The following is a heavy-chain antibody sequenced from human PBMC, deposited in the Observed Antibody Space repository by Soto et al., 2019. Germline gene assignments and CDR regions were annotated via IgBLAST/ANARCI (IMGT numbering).Heavy chain of an antibody. J-gene: IGHJ6*02. V-gene: IGHV5-51*01. CDR2: IYPGDSDT. CDR1: GYTFTDYW. D-gene: IGHD1-20*01. Sequence: GESLKISCKGSGYTFTDYWIGWVRQLPGKGLEWMGIIYPGDSDTRYSPSFQGHVTITVDKSTSTAYLQWNTLKASDTAMYYCARERITGILPDYYYYGMDVWGQGTTVTVSS. CDR3: ARERITGILPDYYYYGMDV.